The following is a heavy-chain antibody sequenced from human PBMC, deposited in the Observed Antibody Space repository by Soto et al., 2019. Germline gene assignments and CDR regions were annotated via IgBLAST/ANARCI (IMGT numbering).Heavy chain of an antibody. CDR2: IYYSGST. J-gene: IGHJ4*02. V-gene: IGHV4-59*08. CDR3: ARLWDTAMVTVEY. D-gene: IGHD5-18*01. CDR1: GGSISSYY. Sequence: SETLSLTCTVSGGSISSYYWSWIRQPPGKGLEWIGYIYYSGSTNYNPSLKSRVTISVDTSKNQFSLKLSSVTAADTAVYYCARLWDTAMVTVEYRGQGTLVTVSS.